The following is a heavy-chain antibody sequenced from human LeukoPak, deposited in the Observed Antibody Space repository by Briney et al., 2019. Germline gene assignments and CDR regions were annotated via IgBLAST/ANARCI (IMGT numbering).Heavy chain of an antibody. J-gene: IGHJ4*02. CDR3: ARDTHGLISYGGNSWFHY. CDR1: GFTFSSYA. V-gene: IGHV3-30-3*01. CDR2: ISYDGSNK. Sequence: PGRSLRLSCAASGFTFSSYAMHWVRQAPGKGLEWVAVISYDGSNKYYADSVKGRFTISRDNSKNTLYLQMNSLRAEDTAVYYCARDTHGLISYGGNSWFHYWGQGTLVTVSS. D-gene: IGHD4-23*01.